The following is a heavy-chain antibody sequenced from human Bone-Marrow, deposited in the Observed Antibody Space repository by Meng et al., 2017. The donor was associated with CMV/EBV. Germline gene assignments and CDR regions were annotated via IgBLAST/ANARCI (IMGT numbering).Heavy chain of an antibody. Sequence: WVRQAPGKGLEWVGRIKSKTDGGTTDYAAPVKGRFTISRDDSKNTLYLQMNSLKTEDTAVYYCAKAYDSSGYYYGNPSPGLYNGFDPWGQGTLVTVSS. J-gene: IGHJ5*02. D-gene: IGHD3-22*01. V-gene: IGHV3-15*01. CDR3: AKAYDSSGYYYGNPSPGLYNGFDP. CDR2: IKSKTDGGTT.